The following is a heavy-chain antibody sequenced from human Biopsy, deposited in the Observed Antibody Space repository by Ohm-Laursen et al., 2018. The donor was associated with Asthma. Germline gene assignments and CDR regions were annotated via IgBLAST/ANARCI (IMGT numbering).Heavy chain of an antibody. V-gene: IGHV3-53*01. Sequence: SLRLSCAASGFTVGRDHMFWVRQAPGKGLEWVSVIYSGGTSDTAGSVRGRFTISRDFYKNTLYLQMDSLRAEDTAVYYCARGDSSGWSHYYFDYWGQGTLVTVSS. CDR2: IYSGGTS. CDR1: GFTVGRDH. CDR3: ARGDSSGWSHYYFDY. J-gene: IGHJ4*02. D-gene: IGHD6-19*01.